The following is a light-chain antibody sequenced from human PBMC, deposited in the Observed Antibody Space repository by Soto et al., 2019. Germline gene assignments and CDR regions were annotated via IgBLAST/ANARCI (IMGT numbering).Light chain of an antibody. J-gene: IGKJ4*01. CDR1: QSVRYH. V-gene: IGKV3-15*01. CDR3: QQYNSWLT. CDR2: DAA. Sequence: VVMTQTPATLSVSPGGRVTLSCRASQSVRYHVALYQQKPGQTRRLVIYDAAIRASDIPPRFSGSGSGTEFSLTISSLQAEDFSSYYCQQYNSWLTFGVGTRVDIK.